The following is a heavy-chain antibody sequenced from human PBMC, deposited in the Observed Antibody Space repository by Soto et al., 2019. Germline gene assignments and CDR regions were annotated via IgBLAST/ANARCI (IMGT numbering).Heavy chain of an antibody. D-gene: IGHD6-13*01. Sequence: EVQLLESGGGLVQPGGSLRLSCAASGFTFSSYAMNWVRQAPGKGLEWVSAISAGGGSPYYTDSVKGRFTISRDNSKNTLYLQMNSLRVEDTAVYYCAKQIPAAGSDYWGQGTLVTVSS. V-gene: IGHV3-23*01. CDR1: GFTFSSYA. J-gene: IGHJ4*02. CDR2: ISAGGGSP. CDR3: AKQIPAAGSDY.